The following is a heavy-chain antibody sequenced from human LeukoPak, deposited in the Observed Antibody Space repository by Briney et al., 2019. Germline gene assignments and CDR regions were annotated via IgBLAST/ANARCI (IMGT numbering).Heavy chain of an antibody. CDR3: ARPRLWFGEFDAFDI. Sequence: ASVKVSCKASGYTFTSYYMHWVRQAPGRGLEWMGIINPSGGSTSYAQKFQGRVTMTRDTSTSTVYMELSSLRSEDTAVYYCARPRLWFGEFDAFDIWGQGTMVTVSS. J-gene: IGHJ3*02. CDR1: GYTFTSYY. CDR2: INPSGGST. V-gene: IGHV1-46*01. D-gene: IGHD3-10*01.